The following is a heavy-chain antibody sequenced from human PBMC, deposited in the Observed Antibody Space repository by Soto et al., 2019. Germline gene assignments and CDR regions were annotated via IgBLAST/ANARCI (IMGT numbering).Heavy chain of an antibody. CDR3: AKDLYGDYVSRAFDI. Sequence: GSLRLSCAASGFTLSGYAMDWVRQAPGKGLEWVSAISGSGGSTYYADSVKGRFTISRDNSKNTLYLQMNSLRAEDTAVYYCAKDLYGDYVSRAFDIWGQGTMVTVSS. D-gene: IGHD4-17*01. CDR2: ISGSGGST. CDR1: GFTLSGYA. J-gene: IGHJ3*02. V-gene: IGHV3-23*01.